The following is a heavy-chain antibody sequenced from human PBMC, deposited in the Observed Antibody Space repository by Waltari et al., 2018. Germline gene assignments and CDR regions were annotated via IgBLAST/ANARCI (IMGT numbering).Heavy chain of an antibody. D-gene: IGHD1-1*01. V-gene: IGHV3-72*01. J-gene: IGHJ4*02. CDR1: GFILNAHF. Sequence: ELQLVESGGGLVQPGGSLRLSCAASGFILNAHFMRWVRQAPGKGLEWVGRSKNKAYSYTLEVAASVKGRFTFSRDDSKNSWYLQMNSLTAEDTAVYYCGIMGPGLAPRHWGQGTLVTVSS. CDR3: GIMGPGLAPRH. CDR2: SKNKAYSYTL.